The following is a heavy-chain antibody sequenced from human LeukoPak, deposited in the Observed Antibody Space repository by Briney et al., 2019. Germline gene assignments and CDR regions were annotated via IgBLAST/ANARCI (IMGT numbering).Heavy chain of an antibody. CDR3: ARPVYCSSTTCSGGGFDS. J-gene: IGHJ4*02. CDR1: GGSLSGYY. CDR2: IDQRGNT. D-gene: IGHD2-2*01. V-gene: IGHV4-34*01. Sequence: SETLSLTCAVYGGSLSGYYWSWIRQPPGKGLEWIGEIDQRGNTNYDPSLKSRVTISVDTSRNQFSLKLSPVTAADTAVYYYARPVYCSSTTCSGGGFDSWGQGTLATVSS.